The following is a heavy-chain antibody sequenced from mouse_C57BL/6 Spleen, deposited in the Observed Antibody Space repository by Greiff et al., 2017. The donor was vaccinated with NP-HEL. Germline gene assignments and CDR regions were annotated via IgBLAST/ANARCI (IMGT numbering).Heavy chain of an antibody. J-gene: IGHJ4*01. V-gene: IGHV1-50*01. D-gene: IGHD1-1*01. CDR2: IDPSDSYT. CDR1: GYTFTSYW. Sequence: QVQLQQPGAELVKPGASVKLSCKASGYTFTSYWMQWVKQRPGQGLEWIGEIDPSDSYTNYNQKFKGKATLTVDKSSSTAYMQLSSLTAEDSAVYYWARGGYGSPAMDYWGQGTSVTVSS. CDR3: ARGGYGSPAMDY.